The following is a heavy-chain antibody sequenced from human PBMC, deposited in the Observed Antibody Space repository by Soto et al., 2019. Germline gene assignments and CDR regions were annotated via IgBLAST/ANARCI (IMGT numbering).Heavy chain of an antibody. D-gene: IGHD6-19*01. CDR2: INAGNGNT. CDR1: GYTFTGYA. V-gene: IGHV1-3*05. J-gene: IGHJ4*02. Sequence: QVQLVQSGAEEKKPGASVKVSCKASGYTFTGYAMHWVRQAPGQRREWMGWINAGNGNTKYSQKFQGRVTITRDTAASTAYMELSSLRSEATAVYYCARAVAGAADFDYWGQGTLVTVSS. CDR3: ARAVAGAADFDY.